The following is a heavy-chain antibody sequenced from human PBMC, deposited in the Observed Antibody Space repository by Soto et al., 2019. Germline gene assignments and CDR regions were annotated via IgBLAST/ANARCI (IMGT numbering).Heavy chain of an antibody. CDR1: GFDFTNSW. V-gene: IGHV3-74*03. Sequence: EVQLVESGGGLVQPGGSLRLSCAASGFDFTNSWMRWVRQAPGKGLVWVSHVNSDGSMTTYADSVKGRFTISRDNAKNTVYLQMNSLRGEDTAVYYCTRDQRYSSAVWGQGTLVTVSS. J-gene: IGHJ4*02. CDR2: VNSDGSMT. CDR3: TRDQRYSSAV. D-gene: IGHD5-18*01.